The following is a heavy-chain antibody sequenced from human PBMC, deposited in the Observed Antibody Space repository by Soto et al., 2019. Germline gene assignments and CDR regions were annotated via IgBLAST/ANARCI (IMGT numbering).Heavy chain of an antibody. CDR2: ISGSGGST. CDR3: ATPPEFCTSSSCHNYGVDV. D-gene: IGHD2-2*02. J-gene: IGHJ6*02. V-gene: IGHV3-23*01. CDR1: GFTFSSYA. Sequence: GGSLRLSCAASGFTFSSYAMSWVRQAPGKGLEWVSAISGSGGSTYYADSVKGRFTISRDNSKNTLYLHMNSLRAEDSAVYYCATPPEFCTSSSCHNYGVDVWGQGTTVTVSS.